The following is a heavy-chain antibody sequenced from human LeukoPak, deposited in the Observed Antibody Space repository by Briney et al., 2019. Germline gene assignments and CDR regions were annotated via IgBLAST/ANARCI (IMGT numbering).Heavy chain of an antibody. D-gene: IGHD6-19*01. Sequence: GGSLRLSCAASGFTVSSKYMSWVRQAPGKGLEWVSVIYSGGSTNYADSVKGRFTISRDNSKNTLYLQMNSLRAEDTAVYYCAWPSIAVAALLDYWGQGPWSPSPQ. CDR1: GFTVSSKY. J-gene: IGHJ4*02. CDR2: IYSGGST. CDR3: AWPSIAVAALLDY. V-gene: IGHV3-66*01.